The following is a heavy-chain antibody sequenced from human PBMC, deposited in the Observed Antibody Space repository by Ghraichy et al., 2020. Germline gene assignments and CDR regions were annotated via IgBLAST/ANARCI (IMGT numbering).Heavy chain of an antibody. Sequence: GSLSLTCAVYGGSFSGYYWSWIRQPPGKGLEWIGEINHSGSTNYNPSLKSRVTISVDTSKNQFSLKLSSVTAADTAVYYCALNSGAYYYYGMDVWGQGTTVTVSS. CDR3: ALNSGAYYYYGMDV. J-gene: IGHJ6*02. V-gene: IGHV4-34*01. CDR1: GGSFSGYY. D-gene: IGHD3-10*01. CDR2: INHSGST.